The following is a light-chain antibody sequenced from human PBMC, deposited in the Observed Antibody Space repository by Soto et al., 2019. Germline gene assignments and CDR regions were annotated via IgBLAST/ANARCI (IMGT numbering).Light chain of an antibody. J-gene: IGLJ1*01. CDR2: EVS. V-gene: IGLV2-14*01. CDR1: SSDVGFYNY. CDR3: SSYTSSSADV. Sequence: QSALTQPASVSGSPGQSVSISCTGTSSDVGFYNYVSWYQQHPGKAPKLMIYEVSNRPSAVSSRFSGSKSGNTASLTISGLQAEDEADYYCSSYTSSSADVFGTGTKVTVL.